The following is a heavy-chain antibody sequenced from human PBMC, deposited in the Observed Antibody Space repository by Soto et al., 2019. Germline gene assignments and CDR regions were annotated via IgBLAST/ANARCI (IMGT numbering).Heavy chain of an antibody. CDR2: IYHSGRT. Sequence: QLQLQESGSGLVKPSQTLSLTCAVSGGSISSGGYSWSWIRQPPGKGLEWIGYIYHSGRTYYNPTLKRRVTISEDRSKNQFSLKLSSVTAADTAVYYCARVPADYYYGMDVWGQGTTVTVSS. CDR3: ARVPADYYYGMDV. CDR1: GGSISSGGYS. J-gene: IGHJ6*02. V-gene: IGHV4-30-2*01.